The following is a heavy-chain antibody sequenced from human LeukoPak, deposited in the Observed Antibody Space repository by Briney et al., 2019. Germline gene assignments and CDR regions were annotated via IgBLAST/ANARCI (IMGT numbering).Heavy chain of an antibody. CDR3: ARDLYYGSGSYYNDAFDI. CDR1: GGTFSSYG. V-gene: IGHV1-18*01. D-gene: IGHD3-10*01. J-gene: IGHJ3*02. Sequence: ASVKVSCKASGGTFSSYGISWVRQAPGQGLEWMGWISGYNGNTYYAQKLQGRVTMTTDTSTTTAYMELRSLRSDDTAVFYCARDLYYGSGSYYNDAFDIWGQGTMVTVSS. CDR2: ISGYNGNT.